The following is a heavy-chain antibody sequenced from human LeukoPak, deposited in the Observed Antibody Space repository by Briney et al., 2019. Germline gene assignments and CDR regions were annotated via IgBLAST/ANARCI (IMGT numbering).Heavy chain of an antibody. CDR1: GFTFDDYA. D-gene: IGHD6-13*01. Sequence: GRSLRLSCAASGFTFDDYAMHWVRQAPGKGLEWVSGISWNSGSIGYADSVKGRFTISRDKAKNSLYLQMNSLRAEDMALYYCAKGLGSSSWFSFDYWGQGTLVTVSS. V-gene: IGHV3-9*03. CDR3: AKGLGSSSWFSFDY. CDR2: ISWNSGSI. J-gene: IGHJ4*02.